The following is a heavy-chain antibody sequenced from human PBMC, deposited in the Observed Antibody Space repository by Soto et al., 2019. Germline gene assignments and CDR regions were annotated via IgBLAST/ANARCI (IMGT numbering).Heavy chain of an antibody. CDR2: IYYSGSA. D-gene: IGHD2-2*01. CDR1: GGSISTTSYY. Sequence: QLQLQESGPGLVKPSETLSLTCTVSGGSISTTSYYWGWIRQPPGKGLEWIGSIYYSGSASYNPSLRSRVTISVDTARIHFSWRLGSVPGAVTAVYHCVRHTICSTIDTCYAFDFFGQGTKVTVSS. V-gene: IGHV4-39*02. J-gene: IGHJ3*01. CDR3: VRHTICSTIDTCYAFDF.